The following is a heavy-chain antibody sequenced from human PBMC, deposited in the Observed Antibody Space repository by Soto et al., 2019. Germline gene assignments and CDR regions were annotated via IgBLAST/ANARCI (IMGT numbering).Heavy chain of an antibody. CDR2: ISGSGGST. V-gene: IGHV3-23*01. CDR1: GLSFSTHA. Sequence: GGSLRLSCAASGLSFSTHAMNWVRQAPGKGLEWVSGISGSGGSTYYADSVKGRFTISRDNSKNTLYLQMNSLRAEDTALYYCXKDSYQRVGVTGSWLDPWGRGTLVTVSS. J-gene: IGHJ5*02. D-gene: IGHD1-26*01. CDR3: XKDSYQRVGVTGSWLDP.